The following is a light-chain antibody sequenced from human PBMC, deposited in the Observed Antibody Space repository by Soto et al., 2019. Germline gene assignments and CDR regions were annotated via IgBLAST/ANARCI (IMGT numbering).Light chain of an antibody. J-gene: IGKJ1*01. Sequence: EIVLTQSPGTLSLSPGARATLSCRASRSVSSSYLACYQQKPGQTPRLLLYGASSRATGIPDRFSDSGSGTDFTLTISRLEPEDFAVYYCQQYGSSPRTFGQGTKVDI. CDR3: QQYGSSPRT. V-gene: IGKV3-20*01. CDR2: GAS. CDR1: RSVSSSY.